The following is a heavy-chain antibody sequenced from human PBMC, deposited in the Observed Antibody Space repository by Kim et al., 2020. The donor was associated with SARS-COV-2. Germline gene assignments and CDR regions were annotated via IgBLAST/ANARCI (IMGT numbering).Heavy chain of an antibody. V-gene: IGHV3-33*01. Sequence: YSRDTVGGRFTIARDKSKNALYMQMNSVRAEDTAVYYCARSIAVAGAFDYWGQGTLVTVSS. D-gene: IGHD6-19*01. J-gene: IGHJ4*02. CDR3: ARSIAVAGAFDY.